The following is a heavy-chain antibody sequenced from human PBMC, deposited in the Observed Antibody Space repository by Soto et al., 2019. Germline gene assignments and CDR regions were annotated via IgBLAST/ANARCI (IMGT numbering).Heavy chain of an antibody. D-gene: IGHD6-19*01. J-gene: IGHJ3*02. CDR3: AREWQWLAYAFDI. CDR1: GFTFSSYS. V-gene: IGHV3-21*01. CDR2: ISSSSSYI. Sequence: GGSLRLSCAASGFTFSSYSMNWVRQAPGKGLEWVSSISSSSSYIYYADSVKGRFTISRDNAKNSLYLQMNSLRAEDTAVYYCAREWQWLAYAFDIWGQGTMVTVSS.